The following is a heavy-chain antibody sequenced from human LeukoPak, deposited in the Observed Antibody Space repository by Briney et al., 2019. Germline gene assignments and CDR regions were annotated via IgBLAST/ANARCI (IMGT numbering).Heavy chain of an antibody. CDR1: GFTFGDYT. CDR3: TRDPPTRY. J-gene: IGHJ4*02. V-gene: IGHV3-49*03. Sequence: PGGSLRLSCTASGFTFGDYTITWIRQAPGRGLEWVGFIRNKADGGTPEYAASVKGRFTISRDDSKNIAYLQMNSLKTDDTAVYYCTRDPPTRYWGQGTLVSASS. CDR2: IRNKADGGTP. D-gene: IGHD1-26*01.